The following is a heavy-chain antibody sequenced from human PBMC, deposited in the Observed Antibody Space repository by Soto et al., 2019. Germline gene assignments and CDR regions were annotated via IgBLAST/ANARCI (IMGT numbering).Heavy chain of an antibody. Sequence: PGESLKISCKGSGYSFTTYWIGWVRQMPGKGLEWMGIIYPGDSDTRYSPSFQGQVTISADKSISTAYLQWSSLKASDTAMYYCARQLEFGDSEYNWFDPWGQGTLVTVSS. V-gene: IGHV5-51*01. D-gene: IGHD3-10*01. CDR3: ARQLEFGDSEYNWFDP. CDR1: GYSFTTYW. J-gene: IGHJ5*02. CDR2: IYPGDSDT.